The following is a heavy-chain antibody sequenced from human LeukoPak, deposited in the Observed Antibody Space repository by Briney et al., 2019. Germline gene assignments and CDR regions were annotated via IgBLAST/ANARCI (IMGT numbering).Heavy chain of an antibody. CDR3: AREDELDILTY. Sequence: PSQTLSLTCTVSGASISNGAYYWSWIRQPPGKGLEWIGYIYYSGSTNYNPSLKSRVTISVDTSKNQFSLKLSSVTAADTAVYYCAREDELDILTYWGQGTLVTVSS. V-gene: IGHV4-61*08. CDR2: IYYSGST. D-gene: IGHD3-9*01. CDR1: GASISNGAYY. J-gene: IGHJ4*02.